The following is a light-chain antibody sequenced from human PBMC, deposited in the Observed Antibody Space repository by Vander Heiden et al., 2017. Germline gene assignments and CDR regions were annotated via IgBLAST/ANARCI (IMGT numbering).Light chain of an antibody. CDR1: QSISSW. J-gene: IGKJ1*01. Sequence: DIQMTQSPSTLSASVGDRVTITCRASQSISSWLAWYQQKPGKAPKLLIYKASSLESGVPSRFTGSGSGTEFTLTISSLQPHDFATYYCQQDDSYWTSGQRTKVELQ. CDR3: QQDDSYWT. V-gene: IGKV1-5*03. CDR2: KAS.